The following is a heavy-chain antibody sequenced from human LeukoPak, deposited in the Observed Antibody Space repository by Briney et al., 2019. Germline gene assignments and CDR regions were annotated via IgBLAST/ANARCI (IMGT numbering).Heavy chain of an antibody. CDR3: ARERSSGRPNYYYYGMDV. V-gene: IGHV3-48*02. CDR2: ISTTGTTI. J-gene: IGHJ6*02. D-gene: IGHD6-25*01. Sequence: GGSLRLSCAASGFTFSAYHINWVRQAPGKGLEWISYISTTGTTIHYADSVKGRFAISRDNAKSSLYLQMNSLRDEDTAVYYCARERSSGRPNYYYYGMDVWGQGTTVTVSS. CDR1: GFTFSAYH.